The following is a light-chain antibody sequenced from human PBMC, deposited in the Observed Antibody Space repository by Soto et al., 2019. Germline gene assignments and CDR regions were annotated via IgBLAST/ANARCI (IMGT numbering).Light chain of an antibody. CDR2: ATN. J-gene: IGKJ1*01. CDR3: HQYGTSSWT. Sequence: VLTSTPVTLSLXPGEXATLXXRASQRVSPHLAWYQQEPGQAGRLPLLATNYRAPGIPDRFSASGSGTDFTLTTSRLEPEDFALYYCHQYGTSSWTFGQGAK. CDR1: QRVSPH. V-gene: IGKV3-20*01.